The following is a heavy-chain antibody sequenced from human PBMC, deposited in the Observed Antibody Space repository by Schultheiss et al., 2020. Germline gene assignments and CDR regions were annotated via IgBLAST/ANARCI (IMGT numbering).Heavy chain of an antibody. CDR2: INHSGST. J-gene: IGHJ6*03. Sequence: SETLSLTCAVYGGSFSGYYWSWIRQPPGKGLEWIGEINHSGSTNYNPSLKSRVTISVDTSKNQFSLMLRSVTAADTAVYYCARVPLEDTGMFTYFHMDVWGKGTTVTVSS. V-gene: IGHV4-34*01. CDR1: GGSFSGYY. CDR3: ARVPLEDTGMFTYFHMDV. D-gene: IGHD5-18*01.